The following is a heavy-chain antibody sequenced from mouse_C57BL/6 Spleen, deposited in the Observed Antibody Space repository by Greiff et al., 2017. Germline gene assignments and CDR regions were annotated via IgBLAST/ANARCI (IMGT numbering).Heavy chain of an antibody. J-gene: IGHJ3*01. CDR2: IYPGSGST. Sequence: QVQLKQPGAELVKPGASVKMSCKASGYTFTSYWITWVKQRPGQGLEWIGDIYPGSGSTNYNEEFKSQATLTVDTSSSTVYMQLSSLTSEDAGVYCCARDGSSSPRFAYWGQGTLVTVSA. CDR3: ARDGSSSPRFAY. V-gene: IGHV1-55*01. CDR1: GYTFTSYW. D-gene: IGHD3-2*02.